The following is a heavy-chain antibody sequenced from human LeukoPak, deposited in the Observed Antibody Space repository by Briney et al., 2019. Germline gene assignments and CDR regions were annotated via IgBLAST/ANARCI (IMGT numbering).Heavy chain of an antibody. CDR1: GFTFSSYE. CDR2: ISSSGSTI. V-gene: IGHV3-48*03. CDR3: ARDHRPIAARPHIYYYYYYMDV. J-gene: IGHJ6*03. D-gene: IGHD6-6*01. Sequence: PGGSLRLSCAASGFTFSSYEMNWVRQAPGKGLEWVSYISSSGSTIYYADSVKGRFTISRDNAKNSLYLQMNSLRAEDTAVYYCARDHRPIAARPHIYYYYYYMDVWGKGTTVTVSS.